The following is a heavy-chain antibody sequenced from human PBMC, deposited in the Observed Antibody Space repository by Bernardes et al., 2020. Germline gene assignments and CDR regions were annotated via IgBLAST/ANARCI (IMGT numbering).Heavy chain of an antibody. V-gene: IGHV4-34*01. CDR3: ARGRRHGFWSGSLFYYHYYGSDV. CDR2: INYSGST. D-gene: IGHD3-3*01. J-gene: IGHJ6*02. Sequence: SETLSLTCAVYDGSLNDFFWSWIRQAPGKGLEWIGEINYSGSTNYNPSLKSRVTISLDTSNKRFSLKLRSVSAADTAIYYCARGRRHGFWSGSLFYYHYYGSDVWGQGTPVTVSS. CDR1: DGSLNDFF.